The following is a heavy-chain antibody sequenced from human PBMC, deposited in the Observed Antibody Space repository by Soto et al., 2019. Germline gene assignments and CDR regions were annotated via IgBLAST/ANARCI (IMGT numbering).Heavy chain of an antibody. V-gene: IGHV3-53*01. D-gene: IGHD1-1*01. Sequence: DVQLVESGGGFIQPGESLRLSCAAFGLNISGKKDVAWVRQAPGKGLEWVSGLYDVDGSFYADSVRGRFTTSSDSSKTTVYLPMHDLRPDYTAVYYCATWHEREHAYDVWGQGTTVTVSS. CDR3: ATWHEREHAYDV. CDR1: GLNISGKKD. CDR2: LYDVDGS. J-gene: IGHJ3*01.